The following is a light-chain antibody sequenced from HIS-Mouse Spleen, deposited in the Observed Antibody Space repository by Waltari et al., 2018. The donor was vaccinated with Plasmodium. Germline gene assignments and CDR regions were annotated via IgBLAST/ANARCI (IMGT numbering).Light chain of an antibody. CDR3: QQLNSYPSYT. CDR2: AAS. CDR1: QGISSY. J-gene: IGKJ2*01. V-gene: IGKV1-9*01. Sequence: DIQLTQSPSFLSASVGERAPITCLASQGISSYLAWYQQKPGKDPKLLIYAASTLQSGVPSRFSGSGSGTEFTLTISSLQPEDFATYYCQQLNSYPSYTFGQGTKLEIK.